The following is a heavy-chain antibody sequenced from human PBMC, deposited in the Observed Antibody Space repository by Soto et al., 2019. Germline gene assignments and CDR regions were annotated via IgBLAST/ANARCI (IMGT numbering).Heavy chain of an antibody. J-gene: IGHJ6*02. CDR2: IIPIFGTA. Sequence: GASVKVSCKASGGTFSSYAISWVRQAPGQGLEWMGGIIPIFGTANYAQKFQGRVTITADKSTSTAYMELSSLRSEDTAVYYCARAPIVAVPAANTGQGLYYYYYGMDVWGQGTTVTVSS. CDR1: GGTFSSYA. D-gene: IGHD2-2*01. V-gene: IGHV1-69*06. CDR3: ARAPIVAVPAANTGQGLYYYYYGMDV.